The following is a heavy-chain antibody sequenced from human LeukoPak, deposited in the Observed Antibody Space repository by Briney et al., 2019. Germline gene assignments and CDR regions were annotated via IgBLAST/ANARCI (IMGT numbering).Heavy chain of an antibody. J-gene: IGHJ5*02. V-gene: IGHV1-2*02. CDR2: INPNSGDT. CDR1: GYTFTGYY. D-gene: IGHD3-10*01. CDR3: ARGGEDSIGDWGNWFDP. Sequence: ASVKVSCKASGYTFTGYYMNWVRQAPGQGLEWLGWINPNSGDTKYPQKFRGRVTMTRDTSINTAYMELNRVTSDDTAVYCCARGGEDSIGDWGNWFDPWGQGTLVTVSS.